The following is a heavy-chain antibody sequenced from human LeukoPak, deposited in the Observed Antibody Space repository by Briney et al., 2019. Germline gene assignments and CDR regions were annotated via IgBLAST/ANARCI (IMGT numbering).Heavy chain of an antibody. CDR3: ARLLLGQGHFDY. CDR2: IIPIFGTA. CDR1: GGTFSSYA. D-gene: IGHD2-15*01. V-gene: IGHV1-69*06. J-gene: IGHJ4*02. Sequence: ASVKVSCKASGGTFSSYAISWVRQAPGQGLEWMGGIIPIFGTANYAQKLQGRVTITADKSTSTAYMELSSLRSEDTAVYYCARLLLGQGHFDYWGQGTLVTVSS.